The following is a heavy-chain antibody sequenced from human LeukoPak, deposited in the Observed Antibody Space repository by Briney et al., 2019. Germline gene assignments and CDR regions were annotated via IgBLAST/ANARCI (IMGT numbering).Heavy chain of an antibody. CDR3: ARASGYRHFDY. V-gene: IGHV3-48*03. Sequence: GRSLRLSCAASGFTFSSYEMNWVRQAPGKGLEWVSYIRSSGSTIYYADSVKGRFTISRDNAKNSLSLQMNSLRVKDTAVYYCARASGYRHFDYWGQGTLVTVSA. CDR1: GFTFSSYE. J-gene: IGHJ4*02. D-gene: IGHD3-22*01. CDR2: IRSSGSTI.